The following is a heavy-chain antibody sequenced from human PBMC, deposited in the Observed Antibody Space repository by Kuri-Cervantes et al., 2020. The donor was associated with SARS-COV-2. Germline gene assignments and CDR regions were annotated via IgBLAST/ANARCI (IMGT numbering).Heavy chain of an antibody. D-gene: IGHD6-13*01. Sequence: GESLKISCAASGFTFDDYAMHWVRQAPGKGLEWVSLISWDGGSTYYADSVKGRFTISRDNAKNSLYLQMNSLRAEDTAVYYCARDPNQQTQKPTSSSWLSWFDPWGQGTLVTVSS. CDR2: ISWDGGST. CDR1: GFTFDDYA. CDR3: ARDPNQQTQKPTSSSWLSWFDP. J-gene: IGHJ5*02. V-gene: IGHV3-43D*04.